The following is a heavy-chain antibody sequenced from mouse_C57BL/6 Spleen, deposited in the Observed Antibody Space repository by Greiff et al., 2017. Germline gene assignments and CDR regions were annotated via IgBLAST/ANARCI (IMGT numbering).Heavy chain of an antibody. CDR2: ISSGGDYI. J-gene: IGHJ4*01. Sequence: EVHLVESGEGLVKPGGSLKLSCAASGFTFSSYALSWVRQTPEKRLEWVAYISSGGDYIYYAATVKGRFTISRDHARNTLYLQMSSLKSEDTAMYYCTRGGTAQAPYYAMDYWGQGTSVTVSS. CDR3: TRGGTAQAPYYAMDY. D-gene: IGHD3-2*02. V-gene: IGHV5-9-1*02. CDR1: GFTFSSYA.